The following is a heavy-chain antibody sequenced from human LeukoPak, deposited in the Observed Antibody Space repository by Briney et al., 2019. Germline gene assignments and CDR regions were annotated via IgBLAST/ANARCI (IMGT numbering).Heavy chain of an antibody. CDR2: VFRSGST. D-gene: IGHD5-18*01. Sequence: TSETLSLTCTVSGYSISNGYYWGWIRQPPGKGLEWIGSVFRSGSTDYNPSLKSRVTISVDTSKNQFSLKLSSVTAADTAVYYCARVVGNGYSYGRQKYYYYMDVWGKGTTVTISS. V-gene: IGHV4-38-2*02. J-gene: IGHJ6*03. CDR1: GYSISNGYY. CDR3: ARVVGNGYSYGRQKYYYYMDV.